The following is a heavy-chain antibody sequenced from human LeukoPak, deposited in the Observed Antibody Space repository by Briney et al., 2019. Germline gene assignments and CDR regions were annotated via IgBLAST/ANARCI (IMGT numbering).Heavy chain of an antibody. CDR2: IKQDGSEK. V-gene: IGHV3-7*03. J-gene: IGHJ6*03. CDR3: ARVLGFTIFGVVKPYYYYMDV. Sequence: PGGSLRLSCAASGFTFSSYWMSWVRQAPGKGLEWVANIKQDGSEKNYVDSVKGRFTISRDNAKNSLYLQMNSLRAEDTAVYYCARVLGFTIFGVVKPYYYYMDVWGKGTTVTVSS. D-gene: IGHD3-3*01. CDR1: GFTFSSYW.